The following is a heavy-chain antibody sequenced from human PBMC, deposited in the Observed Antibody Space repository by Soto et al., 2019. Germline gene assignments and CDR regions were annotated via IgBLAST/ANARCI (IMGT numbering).Heavy chain of an antibody. Sequence: SETLSLTCTVSGGYISSYYWSWIRQPPGKGLEWIGYIYYSGSTNYNPSHKSRVNISIDTSKNQFSLKLSSVTAADTAVYYCARTVGYSSGWFDYWGQGTLVTVSS. V-gene: IGHV4-59*01. D-gene: IGHD6-19*01. CDR2: IYYSGST. J-gene: IGHJ4*02. CDR3: ARTVGYSSGWFDY. CDR1: GGYISSYY.